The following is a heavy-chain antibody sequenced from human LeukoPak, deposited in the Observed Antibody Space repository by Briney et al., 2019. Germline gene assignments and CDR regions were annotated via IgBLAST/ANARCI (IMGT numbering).Heavy chain of an antibody. CDR3: ARSRGYSYGEFDY. CDR2: IIPILGIA. V-gene: IGHV1-69*04. CDR1: GGTFSSYA. Sequence: ASVKVSCKASGGTFSSYAISWVRQAPGQGLEWMGRIIPILGIANCAQKFQGRVTITADRSTSTAYMELSSLRSEDTAVYYCARSRGYSYGEFDYWGQGTLVTVSS. D-gene: IGHD5-18*01. J-gene: IGHJ4*02.